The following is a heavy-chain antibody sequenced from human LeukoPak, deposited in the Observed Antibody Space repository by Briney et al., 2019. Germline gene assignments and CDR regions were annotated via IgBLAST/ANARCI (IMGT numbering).Heavy chain of an antibody. V-gene: IGHV3-53*01. D-gene: IGHD6-19*01. CDR1: GFTVSSNY. J-gene: IGHJ4*02. Sequence: PGGSLRLSCAASGFTVSSNYMSWVRQAPGKGLEWVSVIYSGGSTYYADSVKGRFTISRDNSKNTLYLQMNSLRAEDTAVYCCASHTLAVAGYTFDYWGQGTLVTVSS. CDR2: IYSGGST. CDR3: ASHTLAVAGYTFDY.